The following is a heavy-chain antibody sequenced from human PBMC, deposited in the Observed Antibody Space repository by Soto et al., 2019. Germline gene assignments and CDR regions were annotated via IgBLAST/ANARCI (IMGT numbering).Heavy chain of an antibody. Sequence: QVPLVQSGAEVKKPGASVKVSCKASGYTFTSYAMHWVRQAPGQRLEWMGWINAGNGNTKYSQKFQGRVTITRDTSASTAYMELSSLRSEDTAVYYCAREQHGITMVRGVIRDFDYWGQGTLVTVSS. V-gene: IGHV1-3*01. CDR2: INAGNGNT. CDR3: AREQHGITMVRGVIRDFDY. J-gene: IGHJ4*02. D-gene: IGHD3-10*01. CDR1: GYTFTSYA.